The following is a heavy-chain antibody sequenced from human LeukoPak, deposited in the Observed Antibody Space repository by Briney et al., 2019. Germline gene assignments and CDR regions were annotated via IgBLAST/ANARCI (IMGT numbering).Heavy chain of an antibody. V-gene: IGHV1-69*06. CDR3: ARQNYDRTFDY. CDR1: GGTFSSYA. D-gene: IGHD3-22*01. CDR2: IIPIFGTA. Sequence: ASVKVSCKASGGTFSSYAISWVRQAPGQGLEWMGGIIPIFGTANYAQKFQGRVTITADKSTSTAYMELSSLRSEDTAVYYCARQNYDRTFDYWGQGTLVTVSS. J-gene: IGHJ4*02.